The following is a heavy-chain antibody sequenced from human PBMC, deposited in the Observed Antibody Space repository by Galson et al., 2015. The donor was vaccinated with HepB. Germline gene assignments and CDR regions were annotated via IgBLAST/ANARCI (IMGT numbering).Heavy chain of an antibody. D-gene: IGHD3-3*01. Sequence: SLRLSCAASGFTFSSYSMNWVRQAPGKGLEWVSSISSSSSYIYYADSVKGRFTISRDNAKNSLYLQMNSLRAEDTAVYYCARGAYDFWSGYDFDYWGQGTLVTVSS. J-gene: IGHJ4*02. CDR3: ARGAYDFWSGYDFDY. V-gene: IGHV3-21*01. CDR1: GFTFSSYS. CDR2: ISSSSSYI.